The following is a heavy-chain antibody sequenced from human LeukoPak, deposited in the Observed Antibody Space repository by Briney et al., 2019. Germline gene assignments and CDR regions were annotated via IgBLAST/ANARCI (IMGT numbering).Heavy chain of an antibody. Sequence: GGSLRLSCAASGFTFSAYNMNWVRQAPGKGLEWVSCISSSSNYIYYADSVKGRFTISRDNAKNSLFLQVNSLRAEDTAVYYCARDEGVSFDYWGQGILVTVSS. J-gene: IGHJ4*02. CDR2: ISSSSNYI. V-gene: IGHV3-21*01. CDR1: GFTFSAYN. CDR3: ARDEGVSFDY.